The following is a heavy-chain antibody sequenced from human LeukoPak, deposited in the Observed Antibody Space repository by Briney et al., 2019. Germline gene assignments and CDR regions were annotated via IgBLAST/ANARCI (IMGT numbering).Heavy chain of an antibody. Sequence: GGSLRLSCAASGFTFSNALMSWVRQAPGKGLEWVGRIKRKTDGGTTDYAAPVKDRFTISRDDSKNTLYLQMNSLKTEDTALYYCALDVDGGNPFDNWGQGTLVTVSS. D-gene: IGHD4-23*01. V-gene: IGHV3-15*01. J-gene: IGHJ4*02. CDR1: GFTFSNAL. CDR2: IKRKTDGGTT. CDR3: ALDVDGGNPFDN.